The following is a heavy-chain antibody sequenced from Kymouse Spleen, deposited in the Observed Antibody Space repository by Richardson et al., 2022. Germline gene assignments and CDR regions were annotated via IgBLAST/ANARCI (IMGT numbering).Heavy chain of an antibody. CDR3: ARDTYYYGSGSLPITDY. CDR2: INWNGGST. CDR1: GFTFDDYG. D-gene: IGHD3-10*01. J-gene: IGHJ4*02. V-gene: IGHV3-20*d01. Sequence: EVQLVESGGGVVRPGGSLRLSCAASGFTFDDYGMSWVRQAPGKGLEWVSGINWNGGSTGYADSVKGRFTISRDNAKNSLYLQMNSLRAEDTALYYCARDTYYYGSGSLPITDYWGQGTLVTVSS.